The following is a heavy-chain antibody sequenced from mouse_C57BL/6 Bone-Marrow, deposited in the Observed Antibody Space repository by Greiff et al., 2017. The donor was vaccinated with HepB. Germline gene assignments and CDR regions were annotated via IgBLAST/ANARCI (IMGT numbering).Heavy chain of an antibody. CDR3: ARLTGGSSWFAY. Sequence: QVQLKESGPELVKPGASVKISCKASGYTFTDYYINWVKQRPGQGLEWIGWIFPGSGSTYYNEKFKGKATLTVDKSSSTAYMLLSSLTSEDSAVYFCARLTGGSSWFAYWGQGTLVTVSA. CDR2: IFPGSGST. D-gene: IGHD1-1*01. CDR1: GYTFTDYY. V-gene: IGHV1-75*01. J-gene: IGHJ3*01.